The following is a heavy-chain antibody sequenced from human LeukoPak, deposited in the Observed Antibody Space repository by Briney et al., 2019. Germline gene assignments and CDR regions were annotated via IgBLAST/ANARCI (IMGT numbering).Heavy chain of an antibody. V-gene: IGHV1-18*01. CDR1: GYTFTSHG. CDR3: ARDWGYYSDTSGYSDY. D-gene: IGHD3-22*01. J-gene: IGHJ4*02. CDR2: ITTYNSKT. Sequence: ASVKVSCKASGYTFTSHGIGWVRQAPGQGLEWMGWITTYNSKTNYAQNFEGRVAMTTDTSTSTAYMELWSLRSDDTAVYYCARDWGYYSDTSGYSDYWGQGTLVTVSS.